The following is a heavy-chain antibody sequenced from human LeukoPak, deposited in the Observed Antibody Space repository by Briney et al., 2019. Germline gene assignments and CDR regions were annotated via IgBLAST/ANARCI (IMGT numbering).Heavy chain of an antibody. CDR3: AKYGQVAAIGYFDY. Sequence: PGRSLRLSCAASGFIFSTYGMHWVRQAPGEGLEWVAVVWSGGNNKYYSDSVKGRFTISRDNSKNTLYLQMNSLRAEDTAVYYCAKYGQVAAIGYFDYRGPGTLFTVSS. J-gene: IGHJ4*02. V-gene: IGHV3-33*06. CDR1: GFIFSTYG. D-gene: IGHD1-26*01. CDR2: VWSGGNNK.